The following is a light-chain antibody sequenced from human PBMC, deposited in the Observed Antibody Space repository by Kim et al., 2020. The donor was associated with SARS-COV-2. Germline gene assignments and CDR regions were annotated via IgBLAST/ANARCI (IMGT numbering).Light chain of an antibody. CDR3: LQDYDYPLT. V-gene: IGKV1-6*01. CDR1: QDIRNE. Sequence: AIQVTQSPSSLSASVGDRVTITCRASQDIRNELGWYQQKPGKAPKLLIYAASSLQSGVPSRFSGSGSGTDFTLTINSLQPEDFATYYCLQDYDYPLTFGGGTKVDIK. CDR2: AAS. J-gene: IGKJ4*01.